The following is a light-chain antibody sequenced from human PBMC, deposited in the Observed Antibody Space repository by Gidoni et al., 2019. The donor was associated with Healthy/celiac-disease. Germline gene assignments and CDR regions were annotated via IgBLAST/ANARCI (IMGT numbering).Light chain of an antibody. CDR3: NSRDSSGNHLV. V-gene: IGLV3-19*01. CDR1: SLRSWY. CDR2: GKN. J-gene: IGLJ1*01. Sequence: SELTRDPAVSVALGQTARITCQGDSLRSWYASWYQQKPGRAPVLVIYGKNNRPSGIPDRFSGSSSGNTASLTITGAQAEDEADYYCNSRDSSGNHLVFGTGTKVTVL.